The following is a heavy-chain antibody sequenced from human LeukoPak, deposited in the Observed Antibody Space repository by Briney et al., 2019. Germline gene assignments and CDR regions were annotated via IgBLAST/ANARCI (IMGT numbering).Heavy chain of an antibody. D-gene: IGHD5-18*01. J-gene: IGHJ4*02. CDR1: GFTFNLYG. CDR3: AKAQAGGYNYAPLDY. V-gene: IGHV3-23*01. Sequence: GGSLRLSCAASGFTFNLYGMNWVRQAPGKGLEWVSSISGSGGDIYYADFVKGRFTISRDNSENTLYLQMNSLRAEDTAVYYCAKAQAGGYNYAPLDYWGQGTLVTVPS. CDR2: ISGSGGDI.